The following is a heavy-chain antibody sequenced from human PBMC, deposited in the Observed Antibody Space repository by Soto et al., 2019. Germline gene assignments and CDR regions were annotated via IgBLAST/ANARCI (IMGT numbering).Heavy chain of an antibody. CDR1: GVTFSKFI. Sequence: QVQLEQSGGEVKKPGSSVKVSCKASGVTFSKFIMTWVRQAPGLGLEWVGGIIPIFGTANYAQKFQGRVTITADESTSTSDLEVSNLRAEDTAVYYCAKVRYSGPMGYYYGMDVWGQGTAVTVSS. D-gene: IGHD6-13*01. V-gene: IGHV1-69*01. J-gene: IGHJ6*02. CDR2: IIPIFGTA. CDR3: AKVRYSGPMGYYYGMDV.